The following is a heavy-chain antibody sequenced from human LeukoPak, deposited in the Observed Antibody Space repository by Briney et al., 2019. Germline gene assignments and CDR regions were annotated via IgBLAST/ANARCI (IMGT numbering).Heavy chain of an antibody. Sequence: TGGSLRLSCAASGFTFSSYAMSWVRQAPGKGLEWVSAISGSGGNTYFADSVKGRFTISRDNSKNTLYLQMNSLRAEDTAVYYCAKEPWLAYPYYFDYWGQGTLVTVSS. CDR2: ISGSGGNT. J-gene: IGHJ4*02. V-gene: IGHV3-23*01. CDR1: GFTFSSYA. CDR3: AKEPWLAYPYYFDY. D-gene: IGHD6-19*01.